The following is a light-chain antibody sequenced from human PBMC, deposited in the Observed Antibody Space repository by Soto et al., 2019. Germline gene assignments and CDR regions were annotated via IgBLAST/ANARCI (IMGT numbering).Light chain of an antibody. CDR3: QQYGISPFT. J-gene: IGKJ4*01. CDR1: QSVSSN. V-gene: IGKV3-15*01. Sequence: EIVMTQSPATLSVSPGERATLSYRASQSVSSNLAWYQQKPGQAPRLLIYGASTRATGIPARFSGSGSETDFTLTISRLESEDSAVYYCQQYGISPFTFGGGTKVDIK. CDR2: GAS.